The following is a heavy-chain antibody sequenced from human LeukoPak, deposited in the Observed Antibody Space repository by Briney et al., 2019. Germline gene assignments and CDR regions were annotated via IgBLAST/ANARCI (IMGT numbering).Heavy chain of an antibody. CDR3: AKDRSLRSPRAYYFDY. D-gene: IGHD5/OR15-5a*01. CDR2: ISGSGGST. J-gene: IGHJ4*02. Sequence: GGSLRLSCAASGFTFSSYAMSWVRQAPGKGLEWVSAISGSGGSTYYADSVKGRFTISRDNSKNTLYLQMNSLRAEDTAVYYCAKDRSLRSPRAYYFDYWGQGGLVTVSS. CDR1: GFTFSSYA. V-gene: IGHV3-23*01.